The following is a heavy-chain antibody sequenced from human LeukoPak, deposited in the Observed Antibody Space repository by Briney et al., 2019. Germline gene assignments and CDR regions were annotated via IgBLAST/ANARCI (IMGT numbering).Heavy chain of an antibody. J-gene: IGHJ6*02. CDR1: GGSISSYY. CDR2: IYYSGST. D-gene: IGHD3-10*01. Sequence: SETLSLTCTVSGGSISSYYWSWIRQPPGKGLEWIGYIYYSGSTNYNPSLKSRVTISVDTSKNQFSLQLSSVTAADTAVYYCARSLYHTMVRGVYYYYGMDVWGQGTTVTVSS. V-gene: IGHV4-59*01. CDR3: ARSLYHTMVRGVYYYYGMDV.